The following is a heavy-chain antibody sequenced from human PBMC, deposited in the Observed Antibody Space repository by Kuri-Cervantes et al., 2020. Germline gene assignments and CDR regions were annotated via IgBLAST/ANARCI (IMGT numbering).Heavy chain of an antibody. CDR3: ARTSSGGWYTDY. D-gene: IGHD6-19*01. J-gene: IGHJ4*02. V-gene: IGHV4-59*01. CDR1: GGSISSDY. CDR2: IYYSGST. Sequence: SETLSLTCNVSGGSISSDYWSWIRQPPGKGLEWIGYIYYSGSTNYNPSLRSRVTISVDTSKNQFSLKLSSVTAADTAVYYCARTSSGGWYTDYWGQGTLVTVSS.